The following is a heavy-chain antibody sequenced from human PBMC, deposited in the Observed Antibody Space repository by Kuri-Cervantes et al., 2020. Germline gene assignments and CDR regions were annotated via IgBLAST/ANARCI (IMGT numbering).Heavy chain of an antibody. CDR1: GFPFSSYG. V-gene: IGHV3-30*02. CDR3: ARDSSYYNFWSGYYWGARYYYMDV. J-gene: IGHJ6*03. Sequence: GGSLRLSCAASGFPFSSYGMHWVRQAPGKGLEWVAFMRYDGSNKHHADSVKGRFTISRDNAKNSLYLQMNSLRTEDTAVYYCARDSSYYNFWSGYYWGARYYYMDVWGKGTTVTVSS. D-gene: IGHD3-3*01. CDR2: MRYDGSNK.